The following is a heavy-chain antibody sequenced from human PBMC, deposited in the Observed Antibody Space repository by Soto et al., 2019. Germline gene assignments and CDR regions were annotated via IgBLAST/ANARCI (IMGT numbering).Heavy chain of an antibody. CDR1: GFTFSTYV. CDR3: AKVRYRSNGATFDV. J-gene: IGHJ3*01. V-gene: IGHV3-23*01. CDR2: IGSSGGST. Sequence: EVQLLESGGGLVQPGGSLRLSCAASGFTFSTYVMSWVRQAPGKELEWVSGIGSSGGSTYYADSVKGRLTISRDNSKNTLYLQMNSRRVDDTAVYYCAKVRYRSNGATFDVWGQGTVVTVSS. D-gene: IGHD5-18*01.